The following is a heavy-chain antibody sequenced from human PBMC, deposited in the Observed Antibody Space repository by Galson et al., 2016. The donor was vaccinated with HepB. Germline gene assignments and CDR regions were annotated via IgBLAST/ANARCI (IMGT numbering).Heavy chain of an antibody. J-gene: IGHJ4*02. V-gene: IGHV4-61*02. D-gene: IGHD1/OR15-1a*01. Sequence: TLSLTCTVSSGSMSSGSYYWSWIRQPAGKGLEWIGRVYTSGSTNYNPPHKSRVTISLYTSKNQFSLKLSSVTAADTAVYYCARSTRNSASRFDYWGQGTLVPVSS. CDR1: SGSMSSGSYY. CDR3: ARSTRNSASRFDY. CDR2: VYTSGST.